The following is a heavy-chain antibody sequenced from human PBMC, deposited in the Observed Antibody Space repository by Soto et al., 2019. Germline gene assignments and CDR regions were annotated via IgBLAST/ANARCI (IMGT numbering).Heavy chain of an antibody. CDR3: AHSRPRLLLDF. D-gene: IGHD6-6*01. J-gene: IGHJ4*02. V-gene: IGHV2-5*02. CDR1: GFSLTTSGVG. CDR2: ICWDDDK. Sequence: QITLKESGPTLVKPPQTLTLTCTLSGFSLTTSGVGGGCSRQPPGKALKWLALICWDDDKRYSPSPNSRPTITNDTSKNHVVLTMTNMDPVYTATYYCAHSRPRLLLDFWGQGTLVIVSS.